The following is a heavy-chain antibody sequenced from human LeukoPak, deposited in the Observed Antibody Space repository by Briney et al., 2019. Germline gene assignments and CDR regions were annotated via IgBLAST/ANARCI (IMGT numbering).Heavy chain of an antibody. J-gene: IGHJ6*03. CDR1: GFTFSNAW. Sequence: GGSLRLSCAASGFTFSNAWMSWVRQAPGKGLEWVGRIKSKTDGGTTDYAAPVKGRFTISRDDSKNTLYLQMNSLKTEDTAVYYCTTDLGWLRDYYYYYYMDVWGKGTTVTISS. D-gene: IGHD5-12*01. CDR2: IKSKTDGGTT. V-gene: IGHV3-15*01. CDR3: TTDLGWLRDYYYYYYMDV.